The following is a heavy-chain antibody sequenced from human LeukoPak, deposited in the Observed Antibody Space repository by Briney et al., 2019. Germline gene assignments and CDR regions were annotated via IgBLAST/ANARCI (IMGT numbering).Heavy chain of an antibody. J-gene: IGHJ4*02. D-gene: IGHD6-6*01. CDR1: GFNLKSYA. CDR3: AKEYTPSSPLGELDS. V-gene: IGHV3-30*02. CDR2: IRHDEANS. Sequence: SGGSLTLSCAVSGFNLKSYAMHWLRQAPGKGLEWVAVIRHDEANSFYADSVQGRFTISRDTSKKLLYLQMNSLRVEDTAVYYCAKEYTPSSPLGELDSWGQGTLVTVSS.